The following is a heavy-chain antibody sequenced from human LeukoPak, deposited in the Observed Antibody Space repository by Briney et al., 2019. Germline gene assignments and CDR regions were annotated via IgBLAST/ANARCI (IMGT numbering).Heavy chain of an antibody. D-gene: IGHD1-1*01. J-gene: IGHJ4*02. V-gene: IGHV3-21*01. Sequence: GGSLTLSCAASGFTVSSNYMSWVRQAPGKGLEWVSSISSSSSYIYYADSVKRRFTISRDNAKNSLYLQMTSLRDEDTAVYYCARASRTGGDFDYWGQGTLVTVSS. CDR2: ISSSSSYI. CDR3: ARASRTGGDFDY. CDR1: GFTVSSNY.